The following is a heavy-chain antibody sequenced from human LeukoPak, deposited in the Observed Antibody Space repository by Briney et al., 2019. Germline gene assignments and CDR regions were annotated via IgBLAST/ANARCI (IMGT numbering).Heavy chain of an antibody. CDR3: ARVGDTSSYYYYFDY. V-gene: IGHV4-34*01. D-gene: IGHD3-22*01. CDR2: IHHSGAT. J-gene: IGHJ4*02. Sequence: SETLSLTCGVHGGPFSGYYWSWIRQPPGKGLEWIGEIHHSGATNYHPSLKSRVTISVDTSRNQFSLKLNSVTAADTAVYYCARVGDTSSYYYYFDYWGQGTLVTVSS. CDR1: GGPFSGYY.